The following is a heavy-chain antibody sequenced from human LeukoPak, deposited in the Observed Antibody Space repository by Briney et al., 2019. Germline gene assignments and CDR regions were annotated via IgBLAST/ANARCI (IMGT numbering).Heavy chain of an antibody. V-gene: IGHV4-59*08. Sequence: PSETLSLTCTVSGGSISSYYWSWIRQPPGKGLEWIGYIYYSGSTNYNPSLKSRVTISVDTSKNQFSLKLSSVTAADTAVYYCARHRPYYYDSSGYHFDYWGQGTLVTVSS. J-gene: IGHJ4*02. CDR1: GGSISSYY. CDR2: IYYSGST. CDR3: ARHRPYYYDSSGYHFDY. D-gene: IGHD3-22*01.